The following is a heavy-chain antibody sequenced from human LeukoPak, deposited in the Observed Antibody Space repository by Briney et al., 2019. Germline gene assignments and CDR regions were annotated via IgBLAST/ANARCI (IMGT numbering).Heavy chain of an antibody. J-gene: IGHJ4*02. CDR3: ARDLYYYDSSGYPSPFDY. CDR2: IIPIFGTA. D-gene: IGHD3-22*01. CDR1: GGTFSSYA. Sequence: SVKVSCKASGGTFSSYAISWVRQAPGQGLELMGRIIPIFGTANYAQKFQGRVTITTDESTSTAYMELSSLRSEDTAVYYCARDLYYYDSSGYPSPFDYWGQGTLVTVSS. V-gene: IGHV1-69*05.